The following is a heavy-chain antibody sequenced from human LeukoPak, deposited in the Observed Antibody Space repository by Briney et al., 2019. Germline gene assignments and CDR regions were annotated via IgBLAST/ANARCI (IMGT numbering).Heavy chain of an antibody. CDR1: GFAFSSYA. CDR2: ISGSGGST. D-gene: IGHD3-10*01. CDR3: AKVGFGELPQERIDY. J-gene: IGHJ4*02. V-gene: IGHV3-23*01. Sequence: PGGSLRLSCAASGFAFSSYAMSWVRQAPGKGLEWVSAISGSGGSTYYADSVKGRFTISRDNSKNTLYLQMNSLRAEDTAVYYCAKVGFGELPQERIDYWGQGTLVTVSS.